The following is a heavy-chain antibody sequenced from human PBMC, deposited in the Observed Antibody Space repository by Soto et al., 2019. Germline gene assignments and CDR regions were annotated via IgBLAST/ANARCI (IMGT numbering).Heavy chain of an antibody. J-gene: IGHJ6*03. V-gene: IGHV3-30*18. Sequence: PGGALRLSCAASGFTFSSYGMHWVRQAPGKGLEWVAVISYDGSNKYYADSVKGRFTISRDNSKNTLYLQMNSLRAEDTAVYYCAKDGSGDFTNYYYYMDVWGKGTTVTVSS. CDR2: ISYDGSNK. CDR1: GFTFSSYG. CDR3: AKDGSGDFTNYYYYMDV. D-gene: IGHD3-3*01.